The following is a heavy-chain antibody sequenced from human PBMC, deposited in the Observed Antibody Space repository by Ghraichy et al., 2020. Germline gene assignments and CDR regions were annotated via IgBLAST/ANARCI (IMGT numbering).Heavy chain of an antibody. V-gene: IGHV4-34*01. CDR1: GGSFSGYY. J-gene: IGHJ6*02. CDR3: ARGRWIQIFLGGYNYYGMDV. Sequence: SETLSLTCAVYGGSFSGYYWSWIRQSPKKGLEWIGEINHSGGTNHNPSLMSRVTISVDTSKKQFSLTLSPVTAVDTAIYYCARGRWIQIFLGGYNYYGMDVWGQGTTVIISS. CDR2: INHSGGT. D-gene: IGHD5-18*01.